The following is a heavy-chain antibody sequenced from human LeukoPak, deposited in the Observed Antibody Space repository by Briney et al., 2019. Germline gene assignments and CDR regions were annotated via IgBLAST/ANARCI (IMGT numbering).Heavy chain of an antibody. J-gene: IGHJ4*02. CDR3: ARGSSSGWDTLDY. CDR1: GGSISSGGYY. V-gene: IGHV4-31*03. Sequence: PSETLSLTCTVSGGSISSGGYYWSWIRQHPGKGLEWIGYIYYSGSTYYNPSLKSRVTISVDTSKNQFSLKLSSVTAADTAVYYCARGSSSGWDTLDYWGQGTLVTVSS. CDR2: IYYSGST. D-gene: IGHD6-19*01.